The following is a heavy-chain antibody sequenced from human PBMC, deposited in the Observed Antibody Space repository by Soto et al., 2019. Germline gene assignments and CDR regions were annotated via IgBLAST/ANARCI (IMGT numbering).Heavy chain of an antibody. D-gene: IGHD6-13*01. Sequence: GGSLRLSCASSGFTFISYAMSGVRQAPGKGLEWVSAISCSGGSTYYADSVKGRFTISRDNSKNTLYLQMNSLRAEDTAVYYCAKWSGAAAGSFDYWGQGTLVTVSS. CDR3: AKWSGAAAGSFDY. V-gene: IGHV3-23*01. CDR1: GFTFISYA. J-gene: IGHJ4*02. CDR2: ISCSGGST.